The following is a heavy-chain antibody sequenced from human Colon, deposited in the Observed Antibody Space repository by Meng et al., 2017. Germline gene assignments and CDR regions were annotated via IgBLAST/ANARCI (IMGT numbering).Heavy chain of an antibody. V-gene: IGHV3-11*04. CDR3: ARAPYYYDSSGYEPY. D-gene: IGHD3-22*01. J-gene: IGHJ4*02. CDR1: GFTFSDYY. Sequence: GESLKISCAASGFTFSDYYMSWIRQAPGKGLEWVSYISSSGSTIYYADSVKGRFTISRDNAKNSLYLQMNSLKAEDTAVYYCARAPYYYDSSGYEPYWGQGTLVTVSS. CDR2: ISSSGSTI.